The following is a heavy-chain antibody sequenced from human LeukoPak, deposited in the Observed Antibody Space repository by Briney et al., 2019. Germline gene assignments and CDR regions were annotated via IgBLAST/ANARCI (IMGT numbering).Heavy chain of an antibody. D-gene: IGHD4-17*01. CDR1: GGSISSGSYY. CDR2: IYTSGST. CDR3: ATLSYGDPRWYFDL. V-gene: IGHV4-61*02. J-gene: IGHJ2*01. Sequence: SQTLSLTCTVSGGSISSGSYYWSWIRQPAGKGLEWVGRIYTSGSTNYNPSLKSRVTISVDTSKNQFSLKLSSVTAADTAVYYCATLSYGDPRWYFDLWGRGTLVTVSS.